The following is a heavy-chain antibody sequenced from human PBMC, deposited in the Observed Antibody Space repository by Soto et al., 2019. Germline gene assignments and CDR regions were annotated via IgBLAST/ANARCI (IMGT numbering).Heavy chain of an antibody. D-gene: IGHD2-15*01. J-gene: IGHJ6*02. V-gene: IGHV3-21*01. Sequence: GGSLRLSCAASGFNFNSYTINWVRQAPGKRLEWLSSISSSGYIFSTDSVRGRFTISRDNAKDSVYLQINSLRAEDTAVYFCARDSSGGSCYPGMDVWGQGTTVTVSS. CDR3: ARDSSGGSCYPGMDV. CDR1: GFNFNSYT. CDR2: ISSSGYI.